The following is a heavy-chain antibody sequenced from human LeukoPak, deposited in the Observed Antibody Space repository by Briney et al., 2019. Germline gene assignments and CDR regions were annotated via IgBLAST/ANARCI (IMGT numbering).Heavy chain of an antibody. J-gene: IGHJ4*02. CDR1: GGSISSGDYH. CDR3: ARYKYYDFWSGYYQEYYFDY. Sequence: SETLSLTCTVSGGSISSGDYHWSWIRQPPGKGLEWIGYIYYSGSTYYNPSLKSRVTISVDTSKNQFSLKLSSVTAADTAVYYCARYKYYDFWSGYYQEYYFDYWGQGTLVTVSS. CDR2: IYYSGST. D-gene: IGHD3-3*01. V-gene: IGHV4-30-4*01.